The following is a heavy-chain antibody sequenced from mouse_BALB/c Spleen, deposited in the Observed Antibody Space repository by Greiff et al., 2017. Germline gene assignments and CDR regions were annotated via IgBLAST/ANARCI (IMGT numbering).Heavy chain of an antibody. D-gene: IGHD1-1*01. CDR3: AREGGTNADSYYAMDY. J-gene: IGHJ4*01. CDR2: IYPGSGST. V-gene: IGHV1-55*01. Sequence: QVQLQQPGAELVKPGTSVKLSCKASGYNFTSYWINWVKLRPGQGLEWIGDIYPGSGSTNYNEKFKSKATLTVDTSSSTAYMQLSSLASEDSALYYCAREGGTNADSYYAMDYWGQGTSVTVSS. CDR1: GYNFTSYW.